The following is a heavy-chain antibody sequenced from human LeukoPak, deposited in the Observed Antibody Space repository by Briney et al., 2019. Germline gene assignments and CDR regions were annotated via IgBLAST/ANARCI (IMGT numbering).Heavy chain of an antibody. Sequence: GGSLRLSCAASGFTFSSYAMSWVRQAPGKGLEWVSAISGSGGSTYYADSVKGRFTISRDNSKNTLYLQMNSLRAEDTAVYYCAMESPSRAACPLPADYWGQGTLVTVSS. CDR1: GFTFSSYA. J-gene: IGHJ4*02. V-gene: IGHV3-23*01. CDR3: AMESPSRAACPLPADY. D-gene: IGHD6-6*01. CDR2: ISGSGGST.